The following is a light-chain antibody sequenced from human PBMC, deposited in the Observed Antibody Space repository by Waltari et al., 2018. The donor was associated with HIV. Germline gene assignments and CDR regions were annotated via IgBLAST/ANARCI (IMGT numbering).Light chain of an antibody. CDR2: KTK. J-gene: IGLJ2*01. CDR1: SSNIGAGYD. Sequence: QSVLTQPPSISGAPGQRITVSCSGTSSNIGAGYDVHWYQQLPGTPPKPLLYKTKNRPSGVPYRFAASKSDASASLAITGLQAADEGDYFCQSYDTSLSAWVFGGGTRLTVL. CDR3: QSYDTSLSAWV. V-gene: IGLV1-40*03.